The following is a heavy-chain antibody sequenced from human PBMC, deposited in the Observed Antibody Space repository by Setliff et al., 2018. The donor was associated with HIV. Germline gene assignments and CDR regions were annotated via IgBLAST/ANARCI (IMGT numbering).Heavy chain of an antibody. Sequence: SETLSLTCAVSGGSISTSSYDWGWNRQPPGKGLEWIGSIYYNGVTYFNPSLKSRLTISVDTSKNQFSLKLSSLTAEDTAVYYCERHWGSGWYMAMDVWGKGTTVTVYS. J-gene: IGHJ6*04. D-gene: IGHD6-19*01. CDR1: GGSISTSSYD. V-gene: IGHV4-39*01. CDR2: IYYNGVT. CDR3: ERHWGSGWYMAMDV.